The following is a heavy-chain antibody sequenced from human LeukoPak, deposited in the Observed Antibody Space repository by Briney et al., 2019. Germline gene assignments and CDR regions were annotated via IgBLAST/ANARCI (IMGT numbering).Heavy chain of an antibody. D-gene: IGHD3-3*01. V-gene: IGHV4-4*07. CDR3: ARDITIFGVGGQTFDP. CDR2: IYTSGSP. CDR1: GGSISSYY. J-gene: IGHJ5*02. Sequence: SETLSLTCTVSGGSISSYYWSWIRQPAGPGLEWIGRIYTSGSPNYNPSLKSRVTMSVDTSKNQFSLKLSSVTGAGTAVYYCARDITIFGVGGQTFDPWGQGTLVTVSS.